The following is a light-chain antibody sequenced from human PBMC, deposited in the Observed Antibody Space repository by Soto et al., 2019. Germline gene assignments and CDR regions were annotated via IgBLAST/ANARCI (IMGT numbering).Light chain of an antibody. Sequence: EIVLTQSPGTLSLSPGERATLSCRASQSVGRKYLAWYQQKPGQAPRLLIYGASSRATGIPDSFSGSGSGTDFTLTISRLEPEDFAVYYCQQYASSPLTFGQGTKVEIK. J-gene: IGKJ1*01. CDR2: GAS. V-gene: IGKV3-20*01. CDR1: QSVGRKY. CDR3: QQYASSPLT.